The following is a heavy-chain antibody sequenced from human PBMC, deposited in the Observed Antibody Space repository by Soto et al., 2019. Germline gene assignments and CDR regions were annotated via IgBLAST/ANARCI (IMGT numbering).Heavy chain of an antibody. Sequence: QVQLVQSGAEVKKPGASVKVSCKASGYTFTSYDINWVRQATGQGLEYLGWMNPNSGNTGYVQKFQGRVTLTRATSISTACMELSSLRSEDTAVYFCARGVKYGAYSRWFDPWGQGTLVTVSS. CDR1: GYTFTSYD. D-gene: IGHD4-17*01. J-gene: IGHJ5*02. CDR3: ARGVKYGAYSRWFDP. V-gene: IGHV1-8*01. CDR2: MNPNSGNT.